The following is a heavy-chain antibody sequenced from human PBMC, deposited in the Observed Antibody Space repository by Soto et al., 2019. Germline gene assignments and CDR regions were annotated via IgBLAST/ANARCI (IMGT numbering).Heavy chain of an antibody. D-gene: IGHD2-15*01. CDR1: GGSISSGGYS. V-gene: IGHV4-30-2*01. CDR3: ARSRDGYSFDY. Sequence: QLQLQESGSGLVKPSQTLSLTCAVSGGSISSGGYSWSWIRQPPGKGLEWIGYIYHSGSTYYNPSLMSRVSISVDRSKNQFSLKLSSVTAAGTAGYYCARSRDGYSFDYWGQGTLVTVSS. J-gene: IGHJ4*02. CDR2: IYHSGST.